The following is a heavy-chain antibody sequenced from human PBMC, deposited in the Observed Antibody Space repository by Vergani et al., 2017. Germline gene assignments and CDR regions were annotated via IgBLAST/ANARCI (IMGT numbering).Heavy chain of an antibody. CDR3: AKLSRYSSSSDLGY. CDR2: INSDGSST. CDR1: GFTFSSYW. D-gene: IGHD6-6*01. Sequence: EVQLVESGGGLVQPGGSLRLSCAASGFTFSSYWMHWVRQAPGKWLVWVSRINSDGSSTSYADSVKGRFTISRDNAKNTLYLQMNSLRAEDTAVYYCAKLSRYSSSSDLGYWGQGTLVTVSS. J-gene: IGHJ4*02. V-gene: IGHV3-74*01.